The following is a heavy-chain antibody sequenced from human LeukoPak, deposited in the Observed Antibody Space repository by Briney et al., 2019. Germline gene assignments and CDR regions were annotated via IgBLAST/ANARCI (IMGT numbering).Heavy chain of an antibody. CDR3: ARGLMVRGVIRREYYYYGMDV. CDR1: GGSFSGYY. CDR2: INHSGST. D-gene: IGHD3-10*01. Sequence: SETLSLTCAVYGGSFSGYYWSWIRQPPGKGLEWIGEINHSGSTNYNPSLKSRVTISVDTSKNQFSLKLSSVTAADTAVYYCARGLMVRGVIRREYYYYGMDVWGQGTTVTVSS. V-gene: IGHV4-34*01. J-gene: IGHJ6*02.